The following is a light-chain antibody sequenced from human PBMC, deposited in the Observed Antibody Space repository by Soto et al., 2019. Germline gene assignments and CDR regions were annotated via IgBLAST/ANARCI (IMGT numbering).Light chain of an antibody. V-gene: IGLV1-44*01. CDR3: AAWDDSLNGYV. CDR1: RSNIGSNT. Sequence: QSVLTQPPSASGTPGQRVTISCSGSRSNIGSNTVNWYRQLPGTAPKLLIYSNTQRPSGVPDRFSGSKSGTSASLAISGLQSEDEADYYCAAWDDSLNGYVFGTGTKVTVL. CDR2: SNT. J-gene: IGLJ1*01.